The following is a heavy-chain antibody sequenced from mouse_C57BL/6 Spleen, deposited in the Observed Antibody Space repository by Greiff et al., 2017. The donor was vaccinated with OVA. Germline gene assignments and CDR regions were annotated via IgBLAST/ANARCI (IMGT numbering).Heavy chain of an antibody. Sequence: QVQLQQSGAELVKPGASVKISCKASGYAFSSYWMNWVKQRPGKGLEWIGQIYPGDGDTNYNGKFKGKATLTADKSSSTAYMQLSSLTSEDSAVYFCYYGSSYGYFDYWGQGTTLTVSS. CDR2: IYPGDGDT. J-gene: IGHJ2*01. CDR1: GYAFSSYW. D-gene: IGHD1-1*01. V-gene: IGHV1-80*01. CDR3: YYGSSYGYFDY.